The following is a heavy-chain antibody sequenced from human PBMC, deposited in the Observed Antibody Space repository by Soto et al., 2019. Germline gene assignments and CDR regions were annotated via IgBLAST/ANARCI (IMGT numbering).Heavy chain of an antibody. D-gene: IGHD4-17*01. Sequence: GGSLRLSCAASGFTFSTYSMNWVRQAPGKGLEWVSYISSSGSAIYYADSVKGRFTISRDNARNSLYLQMNTLRAEDTALYYCAREAVYGDYHDAFDIWGQGTVVTVSS. V-gene: IGHV3-48*01. J-gene: IGHJ3*02. CDR1: GFTFSTYS. CDR2: ISSSGSAI. CDR3: AREAVYGDYHDAFDI.